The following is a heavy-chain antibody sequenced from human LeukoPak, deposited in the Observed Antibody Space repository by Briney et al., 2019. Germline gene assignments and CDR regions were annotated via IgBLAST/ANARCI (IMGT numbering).Heavy chain of an antibody. V-gene: IGHV3-23*01. D-gene: IGHD3-22*01. CDR1: GFTFNNYA. CDR2: MGGGGTT. Sequence: PGGSLRLSCAASGFTFNNYAMSWVRQAPGKGLEWVSAMGGGGTTYYADYVKGRFTISRDTSKNTLYLQMNSLRAEDTAVYYCAKENYYDSGGYPLGGSWGQGTLVTVSS. CDR3: AKENYYDSGGYPLGGS. J-gene: IGHJ5*02.